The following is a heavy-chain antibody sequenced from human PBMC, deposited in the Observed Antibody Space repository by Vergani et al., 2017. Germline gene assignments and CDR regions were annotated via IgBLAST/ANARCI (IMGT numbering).Heavy chain of an antibody. Sequence: EVQLVESGGGLVPPGRSLRLSCAASGFSFGDYAMTWVRQAPGTGREWVAFIRNKAYGGTTEYAASVKGRFTISRDDSKRLAYLQLSGLKTEDTAVYFCSRGRGYSFGYSDYWGQGTLVTVSS. CDR3: SRGRGYSFGYSDY. CDR1: GFSFGDYA. J-gene: IGHJ4*02. V-gene: IGHV3-49*04. CDR2: IRNKAYGGTT. D-gene: IGHD5-18*01.